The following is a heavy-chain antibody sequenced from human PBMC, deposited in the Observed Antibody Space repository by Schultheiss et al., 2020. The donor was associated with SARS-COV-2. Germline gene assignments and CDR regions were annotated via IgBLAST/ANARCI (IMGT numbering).Heavy chain of an antibody. J-gene: IGHJ3*02. CDR3: ARVPDRPNYYDSSAPPDAFDI. CDR2: IYHSGST. V-gene: IGHV4-30-2*05. Sequence: SETLSLTCTVSGGSISSGGYSWSWIRQPPGKGLEWIGYIYHSGSTYYNPSLKSRVTISVDTSKNQFSLKLSSVTAADTAVYYCARVPDRPNYYDSSAPPDAFDIWGQGTMVTVSS. CDR1: GGSISSGGYS. D-gene: IGHD3-22*01.